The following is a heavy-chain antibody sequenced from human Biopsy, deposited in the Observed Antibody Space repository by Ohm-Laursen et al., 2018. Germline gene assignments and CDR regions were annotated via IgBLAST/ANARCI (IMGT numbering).Heavy chain of an antibody. D-gene: IGHD2/OR15-2a*01. CDR1: GYRSTDYY. CDR3: ARHFRSRLSSSRPDHWYFDL. J-gene: IGHJ2*01. Sequence: ASLRISCKVSGYRSTDYYLAWLRQIPGKGLEWMGIIYPGDSETRYNPAFQGQVTISADKSISTAYLQWSSLKASDSATYFCARHFRSRLSSSRPDHWYFDLWGRGTPVSVSA. CDR2: IYPGDSET. V-gene: IGHV5-51*01.